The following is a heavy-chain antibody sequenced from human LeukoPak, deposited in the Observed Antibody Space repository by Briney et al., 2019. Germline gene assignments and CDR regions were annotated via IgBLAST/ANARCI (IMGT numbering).Heavy chain of an antibody. V-gene: IGHV3-30*02. D-gene: IGHD5-18*01. CDR2: IRYDGSNK. Sequence: GGSLRLSCAASGFTFSSYGMHWVRQAPGKGLEWVAFIRYDGSNKYYADSVKGRFTISRDNSKNTLYLQMNSLRAEDTAVYYCARDPRTAMVFDAFDIWGQGTMVTVSS. CDR3: ARDPRTAMVFDAFDI. CDR1: GFTFSSYG. J-gene: IGHJ3*02.